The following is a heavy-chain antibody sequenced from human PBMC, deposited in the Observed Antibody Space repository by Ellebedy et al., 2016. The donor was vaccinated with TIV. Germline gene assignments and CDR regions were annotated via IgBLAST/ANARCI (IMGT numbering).Heavy chain of an antibody. J-gene: IGHJ2*01. CDR1: GYTFTGFY. V-gene: IGHV1-2*02. D-gene: IGHD6-19*01. CDR2: INPNSGGT. Sequence: ASVKVSXKASGYTFTGFYMHWVRQAPGQGLEWMGWINPNSGGTNYAQNFQGRVTMTRDTSISTAYMELSRLRSDDTAVYYCARGGWDQVWYFDLWGRGTLVTVSS. CDR3: ARGGWDQVWYFDL.